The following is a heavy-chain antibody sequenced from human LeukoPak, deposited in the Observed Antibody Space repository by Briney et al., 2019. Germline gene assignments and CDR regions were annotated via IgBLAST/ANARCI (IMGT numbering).Heavy chain of an antibody. CDR1: GGSISSHY. Sequence: SETLSLTCTVSGGSISSHYWSWIRQPPGKGLEWIGYIYYSGSTNYNPSLKSRVTISVDTSKNQFSLKLSSVTAADTAVYYCAREAISNWFDPWGQGTLVTVSS. J-gene: IGHJ5*02. V-gene: IGHV4-59*11. CDR2: IYYSGST. D-gene: IGHD2-21*01. CDR3: AREAISNWFDP.